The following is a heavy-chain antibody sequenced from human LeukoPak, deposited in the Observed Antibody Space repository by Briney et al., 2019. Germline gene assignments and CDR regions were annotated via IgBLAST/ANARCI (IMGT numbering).Heavy chain of an antibody. CDR1: GFTFSSYA. CDR3: ARGARAVAGTASFDY. V-gene: IGHV3-30*04. Sequence: GESLRLSCAASGFTFSSYAMHWVRQAPDKGLEWVAVISYDGSNKYYADSVKGRFTISRDNSKNTLYLQMNSLRAEDTAVYYCARGARAVAGTASFDYWGQGTLVTVSS. D-gene: IGHD6-19*01. CDR2: ISYDGSNK. J-gene: IGHJ4*02.